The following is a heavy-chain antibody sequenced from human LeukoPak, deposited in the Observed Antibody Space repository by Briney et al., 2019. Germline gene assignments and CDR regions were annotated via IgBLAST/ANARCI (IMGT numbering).Heavy chain of an antibody. CDR2: IIPIFGTA. J-gene: IGHJ6*03. V-gene: IGHV1-69*13. D-gene: IGHD3-9*01. Sequence: ASVKVSCKASGGTFSSYAISWVRQAPGQGLEWMGGIIPIFGTANYAQKFQGRVTITADESTSTAYMELSSLRSEDTAVYYCARVFSVRYFDWYNYYYYYYMDVWGKGTTVTISS. CDR1: GGTFSSYA. CDR3: ARVFSVRYFDWYNYYYYYYMDV.